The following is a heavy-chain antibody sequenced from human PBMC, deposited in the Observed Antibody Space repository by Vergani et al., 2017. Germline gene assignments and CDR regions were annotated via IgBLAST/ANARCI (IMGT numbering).Heavy chain of an antibody. D-gene: IGHD6-6*01. J-gene: IGHJ6*03. Sequence: QVHLQQWGAGLLKPSETLSLTCAVYGGSFSGYYWSWIRQPPGKGLEWTGEINHSGITNYNPSLKSRVTISVDTSKNQFSLKLSSVTAADTAVYYCASQPHXIAARAPYYYYMDVWGKGTTVTVSS. CDR2: INHSGIT. V-gene: IGHV4-34*01. CDR3: ASQPHXIAARAPYYYYMDV. CDR1: GGSFSGYY.